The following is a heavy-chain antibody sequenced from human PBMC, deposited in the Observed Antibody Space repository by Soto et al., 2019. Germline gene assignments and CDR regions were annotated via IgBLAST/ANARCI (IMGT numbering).Heavy chain of an antibody. CDR2: IVPVFGTA. V-gene: IGHV1-69*06. Sequence: QVQLLQSGAEVKKPGSSVKVSCKASGGTFTSYAISWVRQAPGQGLEWMGGIVPVFGTATYAQRFQDRVTITEDRSASTAYLEMSYVSSDDTSVYYGARGPRWRRSHSPRGGMDVGGQGTAVIVSS. CDR3: ARGPRWRRSHSPRGGMDV. J-gene: IGHJ6*02. D-gene: IGHD3-10*01. CDR1: GGTFTSYA.